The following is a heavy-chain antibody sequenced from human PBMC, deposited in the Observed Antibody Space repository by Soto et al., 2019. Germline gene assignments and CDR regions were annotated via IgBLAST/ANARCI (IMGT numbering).Heavy chain of an antibody. CDR2: ISSSGNTI. CDR1: GFTFSTYE. J-gene: IGHJ4*02. Sequence: EVQLVESGGGLVQPGGSRRLSCAASGFTFSTYEMNWVRQAPGKGLEWVSYISSSGNTIYYADSVKGRFTISRDNAKNSLYLQMNSLRAEDTAVYYCAGMGETYYFASRYWGQGTLVTVSS. CDR3: AGMGETYYFASRY. V-gene: IGHV3-48*03. D-gene: IGHD3-10*01.